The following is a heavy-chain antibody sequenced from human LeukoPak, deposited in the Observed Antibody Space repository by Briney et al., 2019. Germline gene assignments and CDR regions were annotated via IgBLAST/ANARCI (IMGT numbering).Heavy chain of an antibody. V-gene: IGHV3-33*01. J-gene: IGHJ6*02. CDR3: ARDHPAPGYGMDV. D-gene: IGHD6-25*01. CDR2: IWYDGSNK. CDR1: GFTFSSYG. Sequence: GGSLRLSCAASGFTFSSYGMHWVRQAPGKGLEWVAVIWYDGSNKYYADSVKGRFTISRDNSKNTLYLQMNSLRAEDTAVYYCARDHPAPGYGMDVWGQGTTVTVSS.